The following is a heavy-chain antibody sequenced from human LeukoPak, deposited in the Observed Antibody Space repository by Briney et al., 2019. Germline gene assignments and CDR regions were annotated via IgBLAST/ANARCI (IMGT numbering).Heavy chain of an antibody. Sequence: GRSLRLSCAASGITLSVYWMSWVRQAPGKGLEWVANIKQDGSEKYYRDSVRGRFTISRDNAKNSLYLQMNSLRAEDTAVYYCARSGSGYFDYWGQGSLVTVSS. CDR1: GITLSVYW. V-gene: IGHV3-7*01. CDR2: IKQDGSEK. J-gene: IGHJ4*02. CDR3: ARSGSGYFDY.